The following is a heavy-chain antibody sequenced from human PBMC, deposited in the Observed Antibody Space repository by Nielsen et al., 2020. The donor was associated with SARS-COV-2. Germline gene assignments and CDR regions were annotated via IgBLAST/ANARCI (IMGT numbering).Heavy chain of an antibody. Sequence: SLKISCAASGFTFDDYAMHWVRQAPGKGLEWVSGISWNSGSIGYADSVKGRFTISRDNAKNSLYLQMNSLRAEDTALYYCAKDWYYYDSSGSFYYWGQGTLVTVSS. CDR1: GFTFDDYA. V-gene: IGHV3-9*01. D-gene: IGHD3-22*01. CDR3: AKDWYYYDSSGSFYY. CDR2: ISWNSGSI. J-gene: IGHJ4*02.